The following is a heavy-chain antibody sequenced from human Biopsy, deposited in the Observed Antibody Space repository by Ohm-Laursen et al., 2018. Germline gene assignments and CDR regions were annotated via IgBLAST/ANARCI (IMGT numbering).Heavy chain of an antibody. CDR3: ARMKGRGYFDY. V-gene: IGHV4-34*01. CDR2: INHRGTT. D-gene: IGHD2-15*01. CDR1: GGSFSDYY. Sequence: SETLSLTCAVYGGSFSDYYWTWIRQPPGKGLEWIGEINHRGTTSYNPSLKSRVAMAVDTSKNQFSLTLNSVTAADTAVYYCARMKGRGYFDYWGQGTLVIVSS. J-gene: IGHJ4*02.